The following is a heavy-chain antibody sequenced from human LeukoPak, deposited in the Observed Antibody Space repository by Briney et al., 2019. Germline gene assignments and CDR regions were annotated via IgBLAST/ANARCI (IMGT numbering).Heavy chain of an antibody. CDR2: IYTTGST. D-gene: IGHD3-22*01. V-gene: IGHV4-61*02. CDR1: GGSISSGTYY. J-gene: IGHJ4*02. CDR3: ARVTTGGYYNC. Sequence: SETLSLTCTVSGGSISSGTYYWTWIRQPAGKGLEWTGRIYTTGSTNYNPSLKSRVTMSTDTSKNQFSLKLSSVTAADTAVYYCARVTTGGYYNCWGQGTLVTVSS.